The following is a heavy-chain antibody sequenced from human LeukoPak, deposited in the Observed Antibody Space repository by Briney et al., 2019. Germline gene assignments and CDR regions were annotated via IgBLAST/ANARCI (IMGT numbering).Heavy chain of an antibody. Sequence: SETLSLTCVVYGGSFSGYYWSWIRQPPGKGLEWIGGINHSGSTNYNPSLKSRVTISVDTSKNQFSLKLSSVTAADTAVYYCARDSRRITIFGVVIGNWFDPWGQGTLVTVSS. D-gene: IGHD3-3*01. CDR3: ARDSRRITIFGVVIGNWFDP. CDR1: GGSFSGYY. CDR2: INHSGST. J-gene: IGHJ5*02. V-gene: IGHV4-34*01.